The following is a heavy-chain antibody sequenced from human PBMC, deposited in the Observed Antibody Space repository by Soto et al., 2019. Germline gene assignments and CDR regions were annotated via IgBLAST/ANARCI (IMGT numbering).Heavy chain of an antibody. CDR1: GYSFTSYW. V-gene: IGHV5-51*01. Sequence: PGESLKISCKGFGYSFTSYWIGLMRQMPGKGLEWMGVIYPGDSDPTYSPSFQGQVAISADKSISTAYLQWRSLKASDTAIYYCARRRASYTNYALDYWGQGTLVTVSS. J-gene: IGHJ4*02. D-gene: IGHD4-4*01. CDR2: IYPGDSDP. CDR3: ARRRASYTNYALDY.